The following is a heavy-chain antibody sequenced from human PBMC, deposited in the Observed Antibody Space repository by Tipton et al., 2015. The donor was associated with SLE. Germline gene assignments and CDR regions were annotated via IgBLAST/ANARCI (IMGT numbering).Heavy chain of an antibody. CDR1: GFTFSSYW. Sequence: SLRLSCAASGFTFSSYWMTWVRQAPGKGLEWVANIKQDGSEKYYVDSVKGRFTVSRDNSKNTLFLQMNSLRAGDTAVYFCARGYYGMDVWGQGSTVIVSS. CDR2: IKQDGSEK. J-gene: IGHJ6*02. V-gene: IGHV3-7*01. CDR3: ARGYYGMDV.